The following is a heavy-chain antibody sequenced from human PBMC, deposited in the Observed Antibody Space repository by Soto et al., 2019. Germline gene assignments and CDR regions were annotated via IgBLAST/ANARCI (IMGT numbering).Heavy chain of an antibody. J-gene: IGHJ3*02. D-gene: IGHD3-16*01. Sequence: GESLKISCKGSGYSFTSYWIGWVRQMPGKGLEWMGIIYPGDSDTRYSPSFQGQVTISADKSISTAYLQWSSLKASDTAMYYCARWGENSGVRDAFDIWGQGTMVTVSS. CDR2: IYPGDSDT. CDR3: ARWGENSGVRDAFDI. CDR1: GYSFTSYW. V-gene: IGHV5-51*01.